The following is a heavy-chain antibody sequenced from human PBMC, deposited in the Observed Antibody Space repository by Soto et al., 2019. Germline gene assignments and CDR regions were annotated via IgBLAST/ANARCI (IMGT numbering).Heavy chain of an antibody. CDR3: ARDEDI. J-gene: IGHJ3*02. CDR2: IHAGNGNT. CDR1: GYTFNKYA. V-gene: IGHV1-3*01. Sequence: QVQLVQSGAEVKRPGASVRVSCKACGYTFNKYAIHWVRQAPGQGLEWMGWIHAGNGNTRYSQKVQGRVTISRDTSASTAYMELSSLRSEDTAVYYCARDEDIWGQGTMVTVSS.